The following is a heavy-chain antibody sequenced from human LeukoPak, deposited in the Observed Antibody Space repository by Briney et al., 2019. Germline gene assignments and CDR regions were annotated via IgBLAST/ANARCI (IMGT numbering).Heavy chain of an antibody. CDR3: ARGRIAKIVVVHSFHYGMDV. D-gene: IGHD3-22*01. CDR2: INDYTGNT. Sequence: SETLSLTCDVFGGSFTDYFWTWIRQSPGKGLEWIGEINDYTGNTNYNPSLNSRVSISLEKSKNQFSLEMRSVTAANTAVYYCARGRIAKIVVVHSFHYGMDVWGQGTTVTVSS. V-gene: IGHV4-34*01. CDR1: GGSFTDYF. J-gene: IGHJ6*02.